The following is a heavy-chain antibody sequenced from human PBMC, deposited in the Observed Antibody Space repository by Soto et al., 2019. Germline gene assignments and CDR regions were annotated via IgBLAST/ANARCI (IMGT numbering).Heavy chain of an antibody. D-gene: IGHD3-10*01. CDR3: AKDHRELLWFGELAD. V-gene: IGHV3-30*18. Sequence: QVQLVESGGGVVQPGRSLRLSCAASGFTFSSYGMHWVRQAPGKGLEWVAVISYDGSNKYYADSVKGRFTISRDNSKNTLYLQMNSLRAEDKAVYYCAKDHRELLWFGELADWGQGTLVTVSS. J-gene: IGHJ4*02. CDR2: ISYDGSNK. CDR1: GFTFSSYG.